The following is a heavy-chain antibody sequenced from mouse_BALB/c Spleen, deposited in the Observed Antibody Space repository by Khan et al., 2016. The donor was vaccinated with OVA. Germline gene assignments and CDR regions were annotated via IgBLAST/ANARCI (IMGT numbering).Heavy chain of an antibody. D-gene: IGHD2-14*01. CDR2: INPRSGYT. Sequence: QIQLVQSGAELARPGASVKMSCKASGYTFTSHTMHWVKQRPGQGLEWIGYINPRSGYTNYNQKFNDKATLTADNSSSTAYMQLSSLTSEDSAVYYCARRTTEYAMDYWGQGTSVTVSS. CDR1: GYTFTSHT. J-gene: IGHJ4*01. V-gene: IGHV1-4*01. CDR3: ARRTTEYAMDY.